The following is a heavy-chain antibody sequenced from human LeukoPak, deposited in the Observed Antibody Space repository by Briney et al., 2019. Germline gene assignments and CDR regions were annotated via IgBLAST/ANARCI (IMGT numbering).Heavy chain of an antibody. CDR2: IWYDGTNK. J-gene: IGHJ4*02. CDR1: GVSFSSHG. CDR3: ARVTYAVPDY. D-gene: IGHD2/OR15-2a*01. Sequence: PGGSLRLSCAAYGVSFSSHGMHWVRQAPGKGLEWVAVIWYDGTNKYHADSVKGRFTISRDNAKNSLFLQMNSLRAEDTAVYYCARVTYAVPDYWGQGTLVAVSS. V-gene: IGHV3-33*01.